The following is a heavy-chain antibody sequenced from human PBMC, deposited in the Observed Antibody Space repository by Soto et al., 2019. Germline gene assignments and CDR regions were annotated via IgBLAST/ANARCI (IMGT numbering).Heavy chain of an antibody. CDR3: ARDPTNGYGDDTFDY. V-gene: IGHV1-46*01. J-gene: IGHJ4*02. CDR2: INPKTGTT. D-gene: IGHD4-17*01. CDR1: GYTFTNYY. Sequence: QVQLVQSGAEVKKPGASVKVSCKASGYTFTNYYIHWVRQAPGQGLEWVGLINPKTGTTNDEPKFQGRVTMTRDTATSKAYMELSSLRSEDTAVYYCARDPTNGYGDDTFDYWGQGTKVIVSS.